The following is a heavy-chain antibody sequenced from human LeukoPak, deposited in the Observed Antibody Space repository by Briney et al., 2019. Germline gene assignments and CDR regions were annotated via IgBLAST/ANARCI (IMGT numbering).Heavy chain of an antibody. CDR1: GYTFTGYY. J-gene: IGHJ4*02. CDR3: ARVVEYCSGGGCYYFDY. Sequence: ASVKVSCKASGYTFTGYYMHWVRQAPGQGLEWMGRINPNSGGTNYAQKFQGRVTMTRDTSISTAYMELSRLRSDDTAVYYCARVVEYCSGGGCYYFDYWGQGTLVTVSS. D-gene: IGHD2-15*01. CDR2: INPNSGGT. V-gene: IGHV1-2*06.